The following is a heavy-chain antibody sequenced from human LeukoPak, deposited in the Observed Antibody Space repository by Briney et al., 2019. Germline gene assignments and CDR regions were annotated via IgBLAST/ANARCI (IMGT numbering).Heavy chain of an antibody. Sequence: GGSLRLSCAASGFIFSSHWMHWVRQVPGKGLMWVSRVYNDGTGASYADSVKGRFTIPRDNAKNTLYLQMNSLRAEDTAMYYCARDLVSGSGSLDYWGQGTLVTVSS. CDR3: ARDLVSGSGSLDY. V-gene: IGHV3-74*01. D-gene: IGHD3-10*01. CDR2: VYNDGTGA. CDR1: GFIFSSHW. J-gene: IGHJ4*02.